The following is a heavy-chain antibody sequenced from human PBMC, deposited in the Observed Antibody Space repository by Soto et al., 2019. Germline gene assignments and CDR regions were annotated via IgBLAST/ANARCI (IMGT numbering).Heavy chain of an antibody. CDR3: GRLYSGYGGGYFDY. CDR2: IYYSGST. J-gene: IGHJ4*02. Sequence: SETLSLTCTVSGGSISSYYWSWIRQPPGKGLEWIGYIYYSGSTNYNPSLKSRVTISVDTSKNQFSLKLSSVTAADTAVYYCGRLYSGYGGGYFDYWGQGTLVTVS. V-gene: IGHV4-59*08. CDR1: GGSISSYY. D-gene: IGHD5-12*01.